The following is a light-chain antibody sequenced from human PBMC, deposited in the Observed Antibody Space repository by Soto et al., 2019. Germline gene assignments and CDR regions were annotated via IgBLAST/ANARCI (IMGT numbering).Light chain of an antibody. Sequence: DIQMTQSPSSLSASMGDRVTITCRATQSISSYLNWYQQKPGKAPNLLIYAASSLQSGVPSRFSGSGSGTYFPLIISSLQPEDFATYYCQQTYTTPYTFGQGTKLQIK. CDR1: QSISSY. CDR2: AAS. J-gene: IGKJ2*01. V-gene: IGKV1-39*01. CDR3: QQTYTTPYT.